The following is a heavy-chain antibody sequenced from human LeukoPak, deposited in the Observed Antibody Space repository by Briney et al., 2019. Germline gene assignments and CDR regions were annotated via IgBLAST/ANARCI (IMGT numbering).Heavy chain of an antibody. V-gene: IGHV3-23*01. J-gene: IGHJ4*02. CDR3: ARSAVGTSCCTAVDY. CDR1: GFTFSTYA. D-gene: IGHD1-26*01. Sequence: GGSLRLSCAASGFTFSTYAMTWVRQAPGKGLEWVSGISTSGNRTYYADSVKGRFTISRDNSKNTLYLQMNSLRAEDTAEYYCARSAVGTSCCTAVDYWGQGTLVTVSS. CDR2: ISTSGNRT.